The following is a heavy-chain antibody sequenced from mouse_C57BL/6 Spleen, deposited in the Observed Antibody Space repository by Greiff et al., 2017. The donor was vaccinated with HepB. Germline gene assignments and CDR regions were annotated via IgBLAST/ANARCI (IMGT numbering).Heavy chain of an antibody. Sequence: EVQLVESGGGLVKPGGSLKLSCAASGFTFSDYGMHWVRQAPEKGLEWVAYISSGSSTIYYADTVKGRFTISRDNAKNTLFLQMTSLMSEDTAMYYCARGDVYYDWFAYWGQGTLVTVSA. D-gene: IGHD2-3*01. CDR1: GFTFSDYG. CDR3: ARGDVYYDWFAY. V-gene: IGHV5-17*01. J-gene: IGHJ3*01. CDR2: ISSGSSTI.